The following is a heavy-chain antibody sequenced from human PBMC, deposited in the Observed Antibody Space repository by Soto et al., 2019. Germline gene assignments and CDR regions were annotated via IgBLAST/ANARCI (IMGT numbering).Heavy chain of an antibody. D-gene: IGHD6-6*01. CDR3: AKGRECSSSSCYYYYYGMDV. CDR1: GGSNNSYN. V-gene: IGHV4-59*01. CDR2: IYYSGST. Sequence: PSETLSLTCTVPGGSNNSYNWNWIRQRPGKGLEWIGYIYYSGSTNYNPSLKSRVTISVDTSKNQFSLKLSSVTAADTAVYYCAKGRECSSSSCYYYYYGMDVWGQGPTVTVSS. J-gene: IGHJ6*02.